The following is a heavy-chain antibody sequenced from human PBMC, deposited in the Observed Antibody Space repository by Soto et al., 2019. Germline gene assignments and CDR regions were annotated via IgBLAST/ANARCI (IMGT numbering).Heavy chain of an antibody. D-gene: IGHD3-10*01. J-gene: IGHJ3*02. V-gene: IGHV4-39*01. CDR1: GGSISSSSYY. CDR3: ASPPHYYGSGSYYSPI. CDR2: IYYSGST. Sequence: SETLSLTCTVSGGSISSSSYYWGWIRRPPGKGLEWIGSIYYSGSTYYNPSLKSRVTISVDTSKNQFSLKLSSVTAADTAVFYCASPPHYYGSGSYYSPIWGQGTMFTVSS.